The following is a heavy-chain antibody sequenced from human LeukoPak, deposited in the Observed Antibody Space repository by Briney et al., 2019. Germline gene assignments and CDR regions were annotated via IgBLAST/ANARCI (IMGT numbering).Heavy chain of an antibody. V-gene: IGHV1-24*01. CDR3: ATDLISGSGGSYCTY. Sequence: VASVKVSCKVSGYTLTELSMHWVRQAPGKGLEWMGGFDPEDGETIYAQKFQGRVTMTEDTSTDTAYMELSSLRSEDTAVYYCATDLISGSGGSYCTYWGQGTLVTVSS. CDR2: FDPEDGET. CDR1: GYTLTELS. D-gene: IGHD1-26*01. J-gene: IGHJ4*02.